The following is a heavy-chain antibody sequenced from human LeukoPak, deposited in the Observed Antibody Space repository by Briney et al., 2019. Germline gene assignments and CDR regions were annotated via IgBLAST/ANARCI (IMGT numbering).Heavy chain of an antibody. CDR2: INHSGST. CDR3: ARDRGVGSGKEMTRRGAFDI. J-gene: IGHJ3*02. Sequence: SETLSLTCAVYGGSFSGYYWSWIRQPPGKGLEWIGEINHSGSTNYNPSLKSRGTISVDTSENQFSLKLSSVTAADTAVYYCARDRGVGSGKEMTRRGAFDIWGQGTMVTVSS. CDR1: GGSFSGYY. D-gene: IGHD2-15*01. V-gene: IGHV4-34*01.